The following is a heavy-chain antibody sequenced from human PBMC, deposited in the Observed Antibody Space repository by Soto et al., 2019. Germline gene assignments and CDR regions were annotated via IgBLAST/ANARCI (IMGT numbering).Heavy chain of an antibody. J-gene: IGHJ6*02. CDR1: GGSISSSNW. Sequence: QVQLQESGPGLVKPSGTLSLTCAVSGGSISSSNWWSWVRQPPGKGLEWIGEIYHSGSTNYNPSLKSRVTISVDRSKTQFSLKLSSVTAADTAVYYCAKVSGSYYYGMDVWGQGTTVTVSS. D-gene: IGHD1-26*01. V-gene: IGHV4-4*02. CDR2: IYHSGST. CDR3: AKVSGSYYYGMDV.